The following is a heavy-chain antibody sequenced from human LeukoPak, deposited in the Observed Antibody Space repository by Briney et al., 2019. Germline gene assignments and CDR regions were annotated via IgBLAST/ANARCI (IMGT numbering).Heavy chain of an antibody. CDR2: IYYSGGT. CDR1: GGSISSYY. J-gene: IGHJ6*03. CDR3: ASGYYYYYMDV. V-gene: IGHV4-59*01. Sequence: PSETLSLTCTVSGGSISSYYWSWIRQPPGKGLEWIGYIYYSGGTNYNPSLKSRVTISVDTSKNQFSLKLSSVTAADTAVYYCASGYYYYYMDVWGKGTTVTVSS.